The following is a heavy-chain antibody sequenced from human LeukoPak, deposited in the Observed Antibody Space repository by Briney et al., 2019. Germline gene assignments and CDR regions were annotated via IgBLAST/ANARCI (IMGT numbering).Heavy chain of an antibody. CDR2: ISSNGGST. D-gene: IGHD3-22*01. V-gene: IGHV3-64*01. CDR1: GFTFSRYT. Sequence: GGSLRLSCVASGFTFSRYTMHWVRQAPGKGLEYVSAISSNGGSTYYVKSVKGRFTISRDNSKKTLYLQMGSLRAEDMAVYYCASSYDSSGYTPFDYWGQGTLVTVSS. CDR3: ASSYDSSGYTPFDY. J-gene: IGHJ4*02.